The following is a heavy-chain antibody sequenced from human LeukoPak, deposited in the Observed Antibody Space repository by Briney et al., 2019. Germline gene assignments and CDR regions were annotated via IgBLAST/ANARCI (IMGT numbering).Heavy chain of an antibody. D-gene: IGHD3-3*01. Sequence: GGSLRLSCAASGFTFSSYAMSWVRQAPGKGLEWVSTISGSGGSTYYADSVKGRFTISRDNPKNTLYPQMNSLRAEDTAVYYCAKEPSDDFWSGYYNWFDPWGQGTLVTVSS. J-gene: IGHJ5*02. CDR3: AKEPSDDFWSGYYNWFDP. CDR2: ISGSGGST. V-gene: IGHV3-23*01. CDR1: GFTFSSYA.